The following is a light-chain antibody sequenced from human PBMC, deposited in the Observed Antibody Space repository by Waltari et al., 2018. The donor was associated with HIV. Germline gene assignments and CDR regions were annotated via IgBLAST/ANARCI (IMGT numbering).Light chain of an antibody. J-gene: IGLJ3*02. CDR3: QSADSSGLYWV. CDR1: ELAKQY. CDR2: KDK. Sequence: SYELTQPPSVSVSPGQTASINCGGTELAKQYVYWYQQKAGQAPLVIMSKDKERPPGLPDRFSGSNSGTTVTLTISPVQSEDEAHYYCQSADSSGLYWVFGGGTKLTVL. V-gene: IGLV3-25*03.